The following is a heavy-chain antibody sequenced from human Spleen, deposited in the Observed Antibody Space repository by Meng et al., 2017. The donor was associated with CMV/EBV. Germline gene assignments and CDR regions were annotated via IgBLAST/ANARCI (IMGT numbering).Heavy chain of an antibody. CDR1: GFTFNNSA. Sequence: GGSLRLSCTASGFTFNNSAMSWVRQAPGKGLEWVSSISSSSSSYIYYADSVKGRFTISRDNAKNSLYLQMNSLRAEDTAVYYCARGVRGYSYGYPQDYNWFDPWGQGTLVTVSS. J-gene: IGHJ5*02. CDR3: ARGVRGYSYGYPQDYNWFDP. V-gene: IGHV3-21*01. D-gene: IGHD5-18*01. CDR2: ISSSSSSYI.